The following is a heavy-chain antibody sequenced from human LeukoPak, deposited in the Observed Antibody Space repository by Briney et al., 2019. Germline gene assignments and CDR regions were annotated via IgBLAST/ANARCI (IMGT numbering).Heavy chain of an antibody. J-gene: IGHJ3*02. CDR3: ARVWRFDAFDI. V-gene: IGHV4-34*01. D-gene: IGHD1-1*01. Sequence: YPPETLSLTCAVYGGSFSGYYWSWIRQPPGKGLEWIGEINHSGSTNYNPSLKSRVTISVDTSKNQFSLKLSSVTAADTAVYYCARVWRFDAFDIWGQGTMVTVSS. CDR2: INHSGST. CDR1: GGSFSGYY.